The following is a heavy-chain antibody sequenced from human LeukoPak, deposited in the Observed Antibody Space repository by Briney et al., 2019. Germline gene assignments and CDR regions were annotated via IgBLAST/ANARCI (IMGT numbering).Heavy chain of an antibody. Sequence: PGGSLRLSCAASGFTFSNAWMSWVRQAPGKGLGWVGRIKRKTDGGTTDYAAPVKGRFTISRDDSKNTLYLQMNSLNIEDTAVYYCTITVATSIDYWGQGTLVTVSS. CDR2: IKRKTDGGTT. CDR3: TITVATSIDY. J-gene: IGHJ4*02. D-gene: IGHD5-12*01. CDR1: GFTFSNAW. V-gene: IGHV3-15*01.